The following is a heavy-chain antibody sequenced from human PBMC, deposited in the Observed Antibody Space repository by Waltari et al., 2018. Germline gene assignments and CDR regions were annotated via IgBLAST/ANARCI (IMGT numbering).Heavy chain of an antibody. V-gene: IGHV3-33*01. CDR3: ARDKWELNY. CDR2: IWYDGSNP. J-gene: IGHJ4*02. D-gene: IGHD1-26*01. CDR1: GFTLSSYR. Sequence: QVQLVESGGGLVQPGSSLRRSCAACGFTLSSYRIHWVRQAPGKGLEWVAVIWYDGSNPNYADSVKGRFTISRDNSKNTLYLQLNSLRAEDTAVYYCARDKWELNYWGQGTLVTVSS.